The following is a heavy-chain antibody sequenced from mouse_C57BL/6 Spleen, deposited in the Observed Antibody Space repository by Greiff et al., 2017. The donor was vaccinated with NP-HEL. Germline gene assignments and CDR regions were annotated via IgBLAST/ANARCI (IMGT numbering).Heavy chain of an antibody. D-gene: IGHD2-4*01. J-gene: IGHJ2*01. V-gene: IGHV1-82*01. Sequence: QVQLKESGPELVKPGASVKISCKASGYAFSSSWMNWVKQRPGKGLEWIGRIYPGDGDTNYNGKFKGKATLTADKSSSTAYMQLSSLTSEDSAVYFCARWGYDYDYFDYWGQGTTLTVSS. CDR2: IYPGDGDT. CDR1: GYAFSSSW. CDR3: ARWGYDYDYFDY.